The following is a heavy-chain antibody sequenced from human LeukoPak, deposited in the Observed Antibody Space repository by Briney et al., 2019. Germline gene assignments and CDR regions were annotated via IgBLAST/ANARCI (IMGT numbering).Heavy chain of an antibody. V-gene: IGHV3-11*01. CDR3: ARDVSNKGHDY. Sequence: GGSLRLSCAASGFRLSDFYMTLIRQAPGEGLEWVSCVSNGAGNTILYADSVKGRFTVFRDYAKNSMYLQMNRLRTEDTAVYFCARDVSNKGHDYWGQGTLVTVSP. CDR2: VSNGAGNTI. J-gene: IGHJ4*02. D-gene: IGHD2-8*01. CDR1: GFRLSDFY.